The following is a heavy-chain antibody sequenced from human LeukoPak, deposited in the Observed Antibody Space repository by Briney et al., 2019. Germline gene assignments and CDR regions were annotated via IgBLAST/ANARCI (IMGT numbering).Heavy chain of an antibody. Sequence: PGGSLRLSCAASGITFSSYAMSWVRQAPGKGLEWVSAISGSGGSTYYADSVKGRFTISRDNSKNTLYLQMNSLRAEDTAVYYCAKDEPGIAVAGYDAFDIWGQGTMVTVSS. CDR2: ISGSGGST. J-gene: IGHJ3*02. V-gene: IGHV3-23*01. CDR3: AKDEPGIAVAGYDAFDI. D-gene: IGHD6-19*01. CDR1: GITFSSYA.